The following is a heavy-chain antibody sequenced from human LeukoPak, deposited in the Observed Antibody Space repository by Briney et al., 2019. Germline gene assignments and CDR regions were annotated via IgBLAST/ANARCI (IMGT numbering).Heavy chain of an antibody. D-gene: IGHD3-10*01. CDR3: ARGSMYYYGSGSYYNLPPPLAY. J-gene: IGHJ4*02. CDR1: GGSFSGYY. CDR2: INHSGST. Sequence: KASETLSLTCAVYGGSFSGYYWSWIRQPPGKGLEWIGEINHSGSTNYNPSLKSRVTISVDTSKNQFSLKLSSVTAADTAVYYCARGSMYYYGSGSYYNLPPPLAYWGQGTLVTVSS. V-gene: IGHV4-34*01.